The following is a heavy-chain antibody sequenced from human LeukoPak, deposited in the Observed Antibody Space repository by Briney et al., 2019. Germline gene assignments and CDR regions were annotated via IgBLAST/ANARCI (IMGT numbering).Heavy chain of an antibody. J-gene: IGHJ4*02. D-gene: IGHD3-10*01. V-gene: IGHV4-34*01. CDR3: GGRRYYGSGSYYHFDY. CDR1: GGSFSGYY. CDR2: INHSGST. Sequence: SETLSLTCAVYGGSFSGYYWSWIRQPPGKGLEWIGEINHSGSTNYNPSLKSRVTISVDTSKNQFSLKLSSVTAADTAVYYCGGRRYYGSGSYYHFDYWGQGTLVTVSS.